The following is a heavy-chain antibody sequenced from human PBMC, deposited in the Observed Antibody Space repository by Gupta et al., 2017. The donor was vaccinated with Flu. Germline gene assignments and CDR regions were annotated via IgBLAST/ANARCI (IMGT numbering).Heavy chain of an antibody. D-gene: IGHD2-2*01. CDR2: IDWNGGTR. Sequence: EVKLVESGGGLVQPGRSLRLSCAASGFTFDDYGMHWVRQVPGKGLEWISGIDWNGGTRGDADSVKGRFTISRDNAKNSLFLQMNSLRGDDTALYYCAKDRTSHLDAFDDWGQGTMVTVSS. CDR3: AKDRTSHLDAFDD. V-gene: IGHV3-9*01. CDR1: GFTFDDYG. J-gene: IGHJ3*01.